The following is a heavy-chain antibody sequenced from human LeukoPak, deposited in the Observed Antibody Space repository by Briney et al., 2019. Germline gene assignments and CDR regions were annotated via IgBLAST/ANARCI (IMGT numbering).Heavy chain of an antibody. J-gene: IGHJ4*02. CDR3: ARGPSYSSSWQGDNYFDY. Sequence: ASVKVSCKASGYTFIGYYMHWVRQAPGQGLEWMEWINPNSGGTNYAQKFQGWVTMTRDTSISTVYIELSRLRSDDTAVYYCARGPSYSSSWQGDNYFDYWGQGTLVTVSS. CDR1: GYTFIGYY. CDR2: INPNSGGT. D-gene: IGHD6-13*01. V-gene: IGHV1-2*04.